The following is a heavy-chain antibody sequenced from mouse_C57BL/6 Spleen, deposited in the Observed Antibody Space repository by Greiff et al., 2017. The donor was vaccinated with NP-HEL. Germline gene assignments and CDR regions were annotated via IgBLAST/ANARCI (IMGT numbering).Heavy chain of an antibody. CDR1: GFTFTDYY. CDR2: INYDGSST. Sequence: EVKLVESEGGLVQPGSSMKLSCTASGFTFTDYYMAWVRQVPEKGLEWVANINYDGSSTYYLDSLKSRFIISRDNAKNILYLQMSSLKSEDTATYYCAREGYDYDESYAMDYWGQGTSVTVSS. J-gene: IGHJ4*01. V-gene: IGHV5-16*01. CDR3: AREGYDYDESYAMDY. D-gene: IGHD2-4*01.